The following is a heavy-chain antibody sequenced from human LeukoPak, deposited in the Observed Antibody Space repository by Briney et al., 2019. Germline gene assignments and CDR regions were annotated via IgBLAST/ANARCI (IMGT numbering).Heavy chain of an antibody. Sequence: GGALKDSCAASGVTFSGSAMHWVRPASGEGVEWVGRIRRKANSYATAYIASVKGRVTISRDDSKNTAYLQMNSLKTEDTSVYYCTRSGVNMLVEDNDAFDIWGQGTMVTVSS. CDR3: TRSGVNMLVEDNDAFDI. J-gene: IGHJ3*02. D-gene: IGHD3-22*01. CDR1: GVTFSGSA. V-gene: IGHV3-73*01. CDR2: IRRKANSYAT.